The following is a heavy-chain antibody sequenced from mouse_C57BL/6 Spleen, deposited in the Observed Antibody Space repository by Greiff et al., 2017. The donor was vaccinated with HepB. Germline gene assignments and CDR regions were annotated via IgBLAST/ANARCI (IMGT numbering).Heavy chain of an antibody. CDR2: ISSGSSTI. Sequence: EVQLVESGGGLVKPGGSLKLSCAASGFTFSDYGMHWVRQAPEKGLEWVAYISSGSSTIYYADTVKGRFTISRDNAKNTLFRQMTSLRSEDTAMYYCAKGGYHWYFDVWGTGTTVTVSS. D-gene: IGHD2-2*01. J-gene: IGHJ1*03. CDR1: GFTFSDYG. CDR3: AKGGYHWYFDV. V-gene: IGHV5-17*01.